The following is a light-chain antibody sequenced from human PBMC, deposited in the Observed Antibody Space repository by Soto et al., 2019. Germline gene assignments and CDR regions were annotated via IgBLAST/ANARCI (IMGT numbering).Light chain of an antibody. J-gene: IGLJ2*01. CDR3: SSYAGDNSLI. Sequence: QSALTQPASVSGSPGQSITISCTGTSSDVGGYNYVSWYQQHPGKAPKLMIYEVTKRPSGVPDRFSGSKSGNTASLTVSGLQAEDESDYYCSSYAGDNSLIFGGGTKLTVL. CDR2: EVT. CDR1: SSDVGGYNY. V-gene: IGLV2-8*01.